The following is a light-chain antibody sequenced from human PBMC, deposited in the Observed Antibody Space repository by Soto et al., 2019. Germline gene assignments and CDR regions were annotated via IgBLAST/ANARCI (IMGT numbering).Light chain of an antibody. J-gene: IGKJ4*01. CDR1: QTVNNN. CDR3: QQYNNWPLT. Sequence: EIVLTQSPGTLSLSPGERATLSCRASQTVNNNYLAWYQQKPGQAPRLLIFATSTRATGIPARFSGSGSGTEFTLTISSLQSEDFAVYYCQQYNNWPLTFGGGTKVDIK. V-gene: IGKV3-15*01. CDR2: ATS.